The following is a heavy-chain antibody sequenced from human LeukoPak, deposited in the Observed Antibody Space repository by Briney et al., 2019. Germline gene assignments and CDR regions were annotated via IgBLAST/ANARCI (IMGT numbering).Heavy chain of an antibody. CDR3: ARAYSGSYYLFDY. CDR1: GFTFSIYG. D-gene: IGHD1-26*01. Sequence: PGGSLRLSCAASGFTFSIYGMHWVRQAPGKGLEWVSSVSSSGSYIFYADSVKGRFTISRDNAKNSLYLQMNSLRAEDMALYYCARAYSGSYYLFDYWGQGTLVTVSS. V-gene: IGHV3-21*01. CDR2: VSSSGSYI. J-gene: IGHJ4*02.